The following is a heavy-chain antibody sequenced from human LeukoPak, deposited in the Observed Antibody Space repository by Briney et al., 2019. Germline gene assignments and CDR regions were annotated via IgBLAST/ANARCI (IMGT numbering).Heavy chain of an antibody. CDR2: IIPIFGTA. V-gene: IGHV1-69*05. CDR1: GGTFSSYA. J-gene: IGHJ4*02. Sequence: ASVKVSCKASGGTFSSYAISWVRQAPGQGLEWMGRIIPIFGTANYAQKFQGRVTITTDESTSTAYMELSSLRSEDTAVYYCARGHSSGSDYWGQGTLVTVSS. D-gene: IGHD3-22*01. CDR3: ARGHSSGSDY.